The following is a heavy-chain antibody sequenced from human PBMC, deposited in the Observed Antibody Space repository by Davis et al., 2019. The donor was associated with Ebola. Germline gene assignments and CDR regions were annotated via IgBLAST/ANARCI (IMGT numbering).Heavy chain of an antibody. CDR2: IYYSGST. Sequence: MPGGSLRLSCTVSGGSISSYYWSWIRQPPGKGLEWIGYIYYSGSTDYNPSLKSRVTISLDTSKNQFSLELNSVTAADTAMYYCARSGYTGYDPRINFDFWGQGTLVTVSS. CDR3: ARSGYTGYDPRINFDF. CDR1: GGSISSYY. V-gene: IGHV4-59*08. D-gene: IGHD5-12*01. J-gene: IGHJ4*02.